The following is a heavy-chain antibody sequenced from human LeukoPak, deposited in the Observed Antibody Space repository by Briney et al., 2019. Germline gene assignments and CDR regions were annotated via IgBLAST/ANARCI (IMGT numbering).Heavy chain of an antibody. Sequence: SETLSLTCAVYGGSFSGYYWSWIRQPPGKGLEWIGEINHSGSTNYNPSLKSRVTISVDTSKNQFYLKLNSVTAADTAVYYCARAAAGLDFWGQGTLVTVSS. CDR1: GGSFSGYY. J-gene: IGHJ4*02. V-gene: IGHV4-34*01. D-gene: IGHD6-25*01. CDR2: INHSGST. CDR3: ARAAAGLDF.